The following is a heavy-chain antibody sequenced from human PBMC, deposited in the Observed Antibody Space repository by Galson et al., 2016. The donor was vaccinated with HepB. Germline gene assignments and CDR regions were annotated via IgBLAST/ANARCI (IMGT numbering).Heavy chain of an antibody. J-gene: IGHJ3*01. Sequence: TLSLTCTVSGVSLSSGSYSWTWIRQHPVKGLEWIGYISYSGSAYYNPSLRGRVTFSLDTSENQFSLKMTSVTAADTAVYYCARDHCDTSVCSPSDVGGQGTMVTVSS. V-gene: IGHV4-31*03. CDR2: ISYSGSA. CDR3: ARDHCDTSVCSPSDV. CDR1: GVSLSSGSYS. D-gene: IGHD2-15*01.